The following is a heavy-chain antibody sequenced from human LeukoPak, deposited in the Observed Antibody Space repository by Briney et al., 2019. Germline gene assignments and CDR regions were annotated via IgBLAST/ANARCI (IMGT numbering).Heavy chain of an antibody. CDR3: ARHRDYYDS. CDR2: IYYNGNT. D-gene: IGHD3-22*01. J-gene: IGHJ4*01. Sequence: SETLSLTCTVSGGSISSSSYYWGWIRQPPGKGLEWVGSIYYNGNTYYNPSLESRVTISVDTSKNQFSLNLTSVTAADTAVYFCARHRDYYDSWGHGTLVTVSS. V-gene: IGHV4-39*01. CDR1: GGSISSSSYY.